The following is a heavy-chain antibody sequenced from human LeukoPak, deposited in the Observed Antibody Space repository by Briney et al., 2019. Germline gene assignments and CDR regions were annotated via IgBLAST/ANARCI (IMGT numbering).Heavy chain of an antibody. D-gene: IGHD2-21*01. Sequence: PWETLYLTCTVPGCPISSYYWIWIRQPPGKGLEWIGYIYNNGSTNSNPSLKRRVTISVDTSKNQFSLYVSSVTAADTAVYYCARHMEANYFDYWGEGTLVTVP. CDR3: ARHMEANYFDY. CDR2: IYNNGST. J-gene: IGHJ4*02. CDR1: GCPISSYY. V-gene: IGHV4-59*01.